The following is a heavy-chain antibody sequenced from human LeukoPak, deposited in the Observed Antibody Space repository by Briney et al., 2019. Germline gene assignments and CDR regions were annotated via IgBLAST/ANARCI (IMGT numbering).Heavy chain of an antibody. J-gene: IGHJ4*02. Sequence: GGSLRLSCAASGFTFSSYSMNWVRQAPGKGLEWVSYISSSSSTIYYADSVKGRFTISRDNAKNSLYLQMNSLRAKDTALYYCARGFVLGAAKNYFDYWGQGALVTVSS. CDR1: GFTFSSYS. D-gene: IGHD2-21*02. CDR3: ARGFVLGAAKNYFDY. CDR2: ISSSSSTI. V-gene: IGHV3-48*01.